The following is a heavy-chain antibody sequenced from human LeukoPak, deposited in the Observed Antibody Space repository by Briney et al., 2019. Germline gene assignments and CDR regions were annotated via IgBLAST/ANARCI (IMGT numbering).Heavy chain of an antibody. V-gene: IGHV3-30-3*01. J-gene: IGHJ4*02. CDR3: ARGETLYCSSTSCSSRDY. CDR1: GFTFSSYA. CDR2: ISYDGSNK. D-gene: IGHD2-2*01. Sequence: GGSLRLSCAASGFTFSSYAMHWVRQAPGKGLEWVAVISYDGSNKYYAASVKGRFTISRDNSKNTLYLQMNSLRAEETAVYYCARGETLYCSSTSCSSRDYWGQGTLVTVSP.